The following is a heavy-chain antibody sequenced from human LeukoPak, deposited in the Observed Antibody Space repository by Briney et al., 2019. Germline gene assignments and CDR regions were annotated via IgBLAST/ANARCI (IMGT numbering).Heavy chain of an antibody. Sequence: PSQTLSLTCTVSGDSMSNDNYYWSWIRQPAGEGLEWIGRISVRGTTNYNPYVKSRVTISVDTSKNQFSLKLSSVTAADTAVYYCARGPFGSSWGGFDPWGQGTLVTVSS. D-gene: IGHD6-13*01. V-gene: IGHV4-61*02. CDR2: ISVRGTT. J-gene: IGHJ5*02. CDR3: ARGPFGSSWGGFDP. CDR1: GDSMSNDNYY.